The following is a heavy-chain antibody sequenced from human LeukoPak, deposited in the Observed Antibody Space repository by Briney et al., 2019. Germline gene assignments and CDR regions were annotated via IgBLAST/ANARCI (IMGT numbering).Heavy chain of an antibody. CDR2: IYSGGTS. J-gene: IGHJ4*02. D-gene: IGHD3-10*01. CDR1: GFTVSSNY. V-gene: IGHV3-66*01. Sequence: GGSLRLSCEVSGFTVSSNYMSWVRQAPGKGLEWVSIIYSGGTSYYADSVKGRFTISRDNSKNTLYLQMSSLRAEDTAVYYCARDVDYYDSGSREIQIHYWGQGTLVTVSS. CDR3: ARDVDYYDSGSREIQIHY.